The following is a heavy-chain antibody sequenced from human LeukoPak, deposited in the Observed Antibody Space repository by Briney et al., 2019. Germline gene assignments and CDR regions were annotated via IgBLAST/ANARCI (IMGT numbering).Heavy chain of an antibody. Sequence: GGSLRPSCAASGFIFRNYWMSWVRRAPGKGLEWVANIKEDGSEKYYVESAKGRFTISRDNAKNSLYLQMSSLRAEDTAVYYCARGVIIRGRLDPWGQGTLVTVSS. V-gene: IGHV3-7*01. J-gene: IGHJ5*02. D-gene: IGHD3-16*02. CDR2: IKEDGSEK. CDR1: GFIFRNYW. CDR3: ARGVIIRGRLDP.